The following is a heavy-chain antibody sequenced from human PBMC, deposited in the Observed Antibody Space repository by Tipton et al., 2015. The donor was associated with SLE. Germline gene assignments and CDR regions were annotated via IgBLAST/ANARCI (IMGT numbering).Heavy chain of an antibody. D-gene: IGHD1-14*01. CDR2: ISTKSNYL. J-gene: IGHJ4*02. CDR1: GFNFTNYS. Sequence: SLRLSCAASGFNFTNYSLNWVRQAPGKGLEWVSSISTKSNYLYYADSVQGRFTISRDNAKNSLYLQMNSLRVEDTAVYYCSEATDLGYWGQGTLVTVSS. CDR3: SEATDLGY. V-gene: IGHV3-21*01.